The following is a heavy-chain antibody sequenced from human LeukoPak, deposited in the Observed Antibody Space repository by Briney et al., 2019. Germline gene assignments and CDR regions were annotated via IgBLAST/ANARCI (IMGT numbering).Heavy chain of an antibody. D-gene: IGHD2-15*01. J-gene: IGHJ6*03. V-gene: IGHV3-21*01. CDR3: ARTERPARYETILSHMDV. CDR1: GFTFSSYS. CDR2: ISGSSGYI. Sequence: PGGSLRLSCAASGFTFSSYSMNWVRQAPGKGLEWVSSISGSSGYIYYADSVKGRFTISRDNAENSLYLQMNSLRAEDTAVYYCARTERPARYETILSHMDVWGKGTTVTVSS.